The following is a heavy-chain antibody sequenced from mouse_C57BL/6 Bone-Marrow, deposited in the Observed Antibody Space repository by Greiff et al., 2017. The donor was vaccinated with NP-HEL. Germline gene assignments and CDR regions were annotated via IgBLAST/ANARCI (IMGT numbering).Heavy chain of an antibody. CDR1: GFTFSDYY. D-gene: IGHD1-1*02. J-gene: IGHJ2*01. V-gene: IGHV5-12*01. Sequence: EVQGVESGGGLVQPGGSLKLSCAASGFTFSDYYMYWVRQTPEKRLEWVAYISNGGGSTYYPDTVKGRFTISRDNAKNTLYLQMSRLKSEDTAMYYGAREGYGVDYWGQGTTLTVSS. CDR2: ISNGGGST. CDR3: AREGYGVDY.